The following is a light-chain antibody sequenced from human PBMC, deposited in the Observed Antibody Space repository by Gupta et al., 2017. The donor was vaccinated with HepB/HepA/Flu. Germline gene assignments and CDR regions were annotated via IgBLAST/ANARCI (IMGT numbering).Light chain of an antibody. CDR1: SFNIGNNF. Sequence: QSVLTQPPSVSAAPGQKVTISCSGSSFNIGNNFVSWYQQLPGTAPKLLIFENNKRPSGIPDRFSGSKSGASATLGITGLQTGDEADYYCGTWDSSLNQGVFGTGTRVTGL. J-gene: IGLJ1*01. CDR3: GTWDSSLNQGV. V-gene: IGLV1-51*02. CDR2: ENN.